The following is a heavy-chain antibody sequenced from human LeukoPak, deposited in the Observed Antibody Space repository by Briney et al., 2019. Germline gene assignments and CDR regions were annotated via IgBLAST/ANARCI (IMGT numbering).Heavy chain of an antibody. V-gene: IGHV3-74*03. CDR2: INERGTDS. J-gene: IGHJ3*02. Sequence: GGSLRLSCTASGFTFSGHWIHWVRQPPGMGLVWVSRINERGTDSMYADSVKGRFTISRDNAKNSLYLQMHSLRAEDTALYYCANVRNYAFNIWGQGTMVTVSS. CDR3: ANVRNYAFNI. D-gene: IGHD1-7*01. CDR1: GFTFSGHW.